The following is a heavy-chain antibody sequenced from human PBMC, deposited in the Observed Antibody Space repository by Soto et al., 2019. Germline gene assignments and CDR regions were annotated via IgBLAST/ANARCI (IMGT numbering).Heavy chain of an antibody. CDR3: ARHRYLDFWSGWYYYYGMDV. V-gene: IGHV5-51*01. CDR1: GYSFTSYW. D-gene: IGHD3-3*01. CDR2: IYPGDSDT. Sequence: GESLKISCKGSGYSFTSYWIGWVRQMPGKGLEWMGIIYPGDSDTRYSPSFQGQVTISADKSISTAYLQWSSLKASDTAMYYCARHRYLDFWSGWYYYYGMDVWGQGTRVTVSS. J-gene: IGHJ6*02.